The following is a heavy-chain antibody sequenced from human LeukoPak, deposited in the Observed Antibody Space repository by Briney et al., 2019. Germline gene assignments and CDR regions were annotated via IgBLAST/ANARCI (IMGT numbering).Heavy chain of an antibody. CDR1: GFTFSTYS. CDR3: ARDLRGLPFDY. V-gene: IGHV3-21*01. CDR2: ISSTSSYI. J-gene: IGHJ4*02. D-gene: IGHD3/OR15-3a*01. Sequence: GGSLRLSCTASGFTFSTYSMNWVRQAPGKGLEWVSSISSTSSYIYYADSLKGRFTISRDNAKNSLYLQMNSLGAEDTAVYYCARDLRGLPFDYWGQGTLVTVSS.